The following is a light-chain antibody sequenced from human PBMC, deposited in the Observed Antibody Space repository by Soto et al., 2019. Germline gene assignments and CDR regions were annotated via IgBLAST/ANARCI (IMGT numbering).Light chain of an antibody. CDR3: SSYTSSSTLEV. CDR1: SSDVGGYNY. J-gene: IGLJ3*02. CDR2: EVS. Sequence: QSALTQPASVSGSPGQSITISCTGTSSDVGGYNYVSWYQQHPGKAPKLMIYEVSNRPSGVSNRFSGAKSVNTASLTISWLQAEDEADYYCSSYTSSSTLEVFGGGTKLTVL. V-gene: IGLV2-14*01.